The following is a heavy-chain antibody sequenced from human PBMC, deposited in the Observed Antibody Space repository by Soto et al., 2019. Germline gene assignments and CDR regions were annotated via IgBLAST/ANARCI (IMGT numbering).Heavy chain of an antibody. J-gene: IGHJ6*02. CDR2: ISYDGSNK. D-gene: IGHD6-13*01. V-gene: IGHV3-30*18. Sequence: QVQLVESGGGVVQPGRSLRLSCAASGFTFSSYGMHWVRQAPGKGLEWVAVISYDGSNKYYADSVKGRFTISRDNSKNTLYLQMNSLRAEDTAVYYCAKDLPDQLLVWFIGGMDVWGQGTTVTVSS. CDR3: AKDLPDQLLVWFIGGMDV. CDR1: GFTFSSYG.